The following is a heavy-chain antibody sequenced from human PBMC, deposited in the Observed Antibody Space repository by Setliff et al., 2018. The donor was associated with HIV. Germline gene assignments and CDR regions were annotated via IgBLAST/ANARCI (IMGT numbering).Heavy chain of an antibody. Sequence: SGPTLVNPTPPLKLTCTFSGFSLTTSGMSVSWIRQPPGKALEWLARIDWDDDKYHSTSLKTRLTISKDTSKNQVVLTMTNMDPVDTATYFCARTTIAVAATEAFDIWGQGTMVTVSS. CDR1: GFSLTTSGMS. J-gene: IGHJ3*02. CDR3: ARTTIAVAATEAFDI. D-gene: IGHD6-19*01. CDR2: IDWDDDK. V-gene: IGHV2-70*11.